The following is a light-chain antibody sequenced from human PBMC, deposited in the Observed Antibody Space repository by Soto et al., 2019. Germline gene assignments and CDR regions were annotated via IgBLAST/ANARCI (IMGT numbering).Light chain of an antibody. J-gene: IGKJ5*01. CDR2: LGS. V-gene: IGKV2-28*01. CDR3: MQALQIPIT. Sequence: DIVLTQSPLSLPVTPGEPASISCSSSQSLLTSNAYNNLDWYLQKPGQSPQVLIYLGSNRASGVPDRFSGSGSGTDFTLRISRVEAEDVGVYYCMQALQIPITFGRGTRLEIK. CDR1: QSLLTSNAYNN.